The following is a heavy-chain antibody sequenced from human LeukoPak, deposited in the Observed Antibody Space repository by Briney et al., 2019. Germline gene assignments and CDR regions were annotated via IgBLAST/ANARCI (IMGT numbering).Heavy chain of an antibody. V-gene: IGHV1-8*01. J-gene: IGHJ4*02. CDR2: MNPNSGNT. CDR3: AIPRGGWEPRTFDY. CDR1: GYTFTSYD. Sequence: GASVKVSCKASGYTFTSYDINWVRQATGQGLEWMGWMNPNSGNTGYAQKFQGRVTMTRNTSISTAYIELSSLRSEDTAVYYCAIPRGGWEPRTFDYWGQGTLVTVSS. D-gene: IGHD1-26*01.